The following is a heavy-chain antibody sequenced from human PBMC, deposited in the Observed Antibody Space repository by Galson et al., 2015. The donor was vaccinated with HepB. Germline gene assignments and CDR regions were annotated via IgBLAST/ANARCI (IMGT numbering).Heavy chain of an antibody. CDR2: INPNSGGT. V-gene: IGHV1-2*06. CDR3: VRYSSSSYAFDI. CDR1: GYTFTGSD. D-gene: IGHD6-6*01. J-gene: IGHJ3*02. Sequence: SVKVSCKASGYTFTGSDMHWVRQAPGQGLEWMGRINPNSGGTDYAQKFQGRVTMTRDTSITTAYMELSRLTSDDTAVYYCVRYSSSSYAFDIWGQGTMVTVSS.